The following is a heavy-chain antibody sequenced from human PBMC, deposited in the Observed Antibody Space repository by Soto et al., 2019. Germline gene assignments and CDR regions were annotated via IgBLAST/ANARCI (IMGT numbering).Heavy chain of an antibody. J-gene: IGHJ4*02. V-gene: IGHV1-46*01. CDR2: INPSGGST. CDR3: ARAAETSDLKYSSGWSRRLTPLYYFDY. D-gene: IGHD6-19*01. CDR1: GYSFTNYD. Sequence: ASVKVSCKASGYSFTNYDIHWVRQAPGQGLEWMGIINPSGGSTSYAQKFQGRVTMTRDTSTSTVYMELSSLRSEDTAVYYCARAAETSDLKYSSGWSRRLTPLYYFDYWGQGTLVTVSS.